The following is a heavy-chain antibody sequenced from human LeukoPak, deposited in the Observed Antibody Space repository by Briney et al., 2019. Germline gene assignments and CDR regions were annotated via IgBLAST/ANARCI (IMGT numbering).Heavy chain of an antibody. Sequence: GGSLRLSCAASGFSFSSYSMNWVRQAPGRGLEWVSAISSSGSIIFYADSVKGRFTISRDNAKNSLYLQMISLRAEDTAVYYCARGGAGATKDDTFDIWGQGTMVTVSS. CDR3: ARGGAGATKDDTFDI. D-gene: IGHD1-1*01. V-gene: IGHV3-21*01. J-gene: IGHJ3*02. CDR1: GFSFSSYS. CDR2: ISSSGSII.